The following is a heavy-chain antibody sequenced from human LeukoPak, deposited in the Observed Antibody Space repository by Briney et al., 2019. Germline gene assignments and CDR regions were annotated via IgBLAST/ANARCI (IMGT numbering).Heavy chain of an antibody. Sequence: PSETLALPCTVSGGSISSYHWSWIRQPPGKGLEWIGYIYYSGSTYYNPSLKSRVTISVDTSKNQFSLKLSSVTAADTAVFYCARCRDSSGYYPIDYWGQRTLVTVSS. J-gene: IGHJ4*02. V-gene: IGHV4-59*12. D-gene: IGHD3-22*01. CDR1: GGSISSYH. CDR2: IYYSGST. CDR3: ARCRDSSGYYPIDY.